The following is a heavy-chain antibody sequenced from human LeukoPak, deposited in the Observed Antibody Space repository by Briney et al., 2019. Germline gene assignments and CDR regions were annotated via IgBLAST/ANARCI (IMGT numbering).Heavy chain of an antibody. V-gene: IGHV1-18*01. Sequence: ASVKVSCKTSGYTFGRYGIRWVRQVPGQGLEWMAWINTYNGNTNYAQKLQGRVTMTTDTSTSTSYMELRSLTSDDTCIYYCARDHYGGTPGYWGQGTLVTVSS. J-gene: IGHJ4*02. CDR1: GYTFGRYG. CDR3: ARDHYGGTPGY. D-gene: IGHD1-26*01. CDR2: INTYNGNT.